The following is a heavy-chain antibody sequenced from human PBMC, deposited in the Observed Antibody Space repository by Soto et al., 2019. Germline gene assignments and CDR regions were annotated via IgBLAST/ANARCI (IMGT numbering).Heavy chain of an antibody. CDR3: AKDRTVTRGSFDI. CDR1: GFTFSSYA. D-gene: IGHD4-17*01. CDR2: ISGSGGST. Sequence: PGGSLRLSCPASGFTFSSYAMSWVRQAPGKGLEWVSAISGSGGSTYYADSVKGRFTISRDNSKNTLYLQMNSLRAEDTAVYYCAKDRTVTRGSFDIWGQGTMVTVSS. V-gene: IGHV3-23*01. J-gene: IGHJ3*02.